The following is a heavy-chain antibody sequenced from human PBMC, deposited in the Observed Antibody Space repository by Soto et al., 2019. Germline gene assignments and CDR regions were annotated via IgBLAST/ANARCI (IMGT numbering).Heavy chain of an antibody. CDR3: ASNGYSSTWHSWFDP. D-gene: IGHD6-13*01. CDR1: GYTFTSYY. V-gene: IGHV1-46*03. CDR2: INPSGGST. Sequence: QVQLVQSGAEVKKPGASVKVSCKASGYTFTSYYMHWVRQAPGQGLEWMGIINPSGGSTSYAQKFQGRVTMTRDTSTSTVYMVLSSLRSEDTAVYYCASNGYSSTWHSWFDPWGQGTLVTVSS. J-gene: IGHJ5*02.